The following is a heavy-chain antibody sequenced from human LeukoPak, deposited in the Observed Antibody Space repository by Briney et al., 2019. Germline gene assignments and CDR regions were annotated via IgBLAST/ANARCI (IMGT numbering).Heavy chain of an antibody. CDR3: AKNVDTAMATYSDY. Sequence: GGSLTLSCTASGYTFSTYGIHGVRQAPGKGLEGVAFIRYDGSNKYYGDSVKGRFPISRDNSKNTLYLQMNSLSADDTAVYYCAKNVDTAMATYSDYWGQGSLLTASS. J-gene: IGHJ4*02. CDR2: IRYDGSNK. D-gene: IGHD5-18*01. CDR1: GYTFSTYG. V-gene: IGHV3-30*02.